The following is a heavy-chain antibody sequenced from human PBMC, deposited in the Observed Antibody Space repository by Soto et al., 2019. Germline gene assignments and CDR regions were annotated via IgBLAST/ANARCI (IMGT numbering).Heavy chain of an antibody. CDR1: GFTFSTYS. V-gene: IGHV3-48*01. CDR3: ARSGYFDY. J-gene: IGHJ4*02. D-gene: IGHD2-8*02. Sequence: EVQVVESGGGLVQPGGSLRLSCAASGFTFSTYSMNWVRQAPGKGLEWVSYISSTGNTIYYPDSVKGRFTISRDTATKSLYLQMNSLRAEDTAVYYCARSGYFDYWGQGTLVTVSS. CDR2: ISSTGNTI.